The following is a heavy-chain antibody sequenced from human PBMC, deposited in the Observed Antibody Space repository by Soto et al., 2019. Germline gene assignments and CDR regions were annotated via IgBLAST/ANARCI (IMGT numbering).Heavy chain of an antibody. J-gene: IGHJ3*01. V-gene: IGHV1-69*01. D-gene: IGHD2-2*01. CDR2: IIPILGTA. CDR1: GGTFSSYA. Sequence: QVQLVQSGAEVKKPGSSVKVSCKASGGTFSSYAISWVRQAPGQGLEWMGGIIPILGTANYAQKFQGRVTMTADESTSTAYMEQSSLRSEDTAVYYCATAMVVVPAAPVGWGQGTMVTVSS. CDR3: ATAMVVVPAAPVG.